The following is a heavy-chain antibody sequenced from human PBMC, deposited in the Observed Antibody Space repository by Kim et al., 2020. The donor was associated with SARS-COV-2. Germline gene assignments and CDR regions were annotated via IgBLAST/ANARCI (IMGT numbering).Heavy chain of an antibody. CDR3: ARVCSRRFRYFDY. Sequence: SETLSLTCAVYGGSFSGYYWSWIRQPPGKGLEWIGEINHSGSTNYNPSLKSRVTISVDTSKNQFSLKLSSVTAADTAVYYCARVCSRRFRYFDYWGQGTLVTVSS. J-gene: IGHJ4*02. CDR2: INHSGST. V-gene: IGHV4-34*01. D-gene: IGHD2-2*01. CDR1: GGSFSGYY.